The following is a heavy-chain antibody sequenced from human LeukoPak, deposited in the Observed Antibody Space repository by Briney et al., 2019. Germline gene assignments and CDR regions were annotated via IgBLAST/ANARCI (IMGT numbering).Heavy chain of an antibody. CDR2: INPSGGST. CDR1: GFTFTSYY. Sequence: PGRSLRLSCAASGFTFTSYYMHWVRQAPGQGLEWMGIINPSGGSTSYAQKFKGSVTMTRDTSTSTVYMELSSLRSEDTAVYYCARPADGYNDAFDIWGQGTMVTVSS. CDR3: ARPADGYNDAFDI. D-gene: IGHD5-24*01. V-gene: IGHV1-46*01. J-gene: IGHJ3*02.